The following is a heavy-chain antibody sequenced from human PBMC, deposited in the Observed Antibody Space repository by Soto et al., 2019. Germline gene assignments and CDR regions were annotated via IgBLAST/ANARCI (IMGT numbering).Heavy chain of an antibody. V-gene: IGHV4-39*01. CDR1: GGSISSSSYY. Sequence: SETLSLTCTVSGGSISSSSYYWGCIRQPPGKGLEWIGSIYYSGSTYYNPSLKSRVTISVDTSKNQFSLKLSSVTAADTAVYYCASRDCSSTSCYRESWFDPWGQGTLVTVSS. CDR3: ASRDCSSTSCYRESWFDP. J-gene: IGHJ5*02. CDR2: IYYSGST. D-gene: IGHD2-2*02.